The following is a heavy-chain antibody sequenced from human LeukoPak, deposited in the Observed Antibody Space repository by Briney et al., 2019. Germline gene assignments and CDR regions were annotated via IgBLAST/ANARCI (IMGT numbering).Heavy chain of an antibody. J-gene: IGHJ4*02. CDR2: MNPNSGNT. V-gene: IGHV1-8*01. CDR1: GYTFTSYD. D-gene: IGHD2-2*01. Sequence: AASVKVSCKASGYTFTSYDINWVRQATGQGLEWMGWMNPNSGNTGYAQKFQRRVTMTRNTSISTAYMELSSLRSEDTAVYYCARGARVVVPAAPYYFDYWGQGTLVTVSS. CDR3: ARGARVVVPAAPYYFDY.